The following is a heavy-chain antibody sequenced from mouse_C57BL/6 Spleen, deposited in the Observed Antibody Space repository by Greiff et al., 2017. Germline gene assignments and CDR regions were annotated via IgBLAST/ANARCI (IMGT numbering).Heavy chain of an antibody. J-gene: IGHJ2*01. CDR2: INPNNGGT. D-gene: IGHD2-3*01. CDR3: ARGDVYDGYYVSFDY. Sequence: VQLQQSGPELVKPGASVKISCKASGYTFTDYYMNWVKQSHGKSLEWIGDINPNNGGTSYNQKFKGKATLTVDKSSSTAYMELRSLTSEDSAVYYGARGDVYDGYYVSFDYWGQGTTLTVSS. CDR1: GYTFTDYY. V-gene: IGHV1-26*01.